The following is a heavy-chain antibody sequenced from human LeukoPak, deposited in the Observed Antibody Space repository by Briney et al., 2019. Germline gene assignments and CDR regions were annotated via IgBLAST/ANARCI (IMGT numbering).Heavy chain of an antibody. Sequence: ASVKVSCKASGYTFTSYYMHWVRQAPGQGLEWMGWINPNSGGTNYAQRFQGRVTMTRDTSISTAYMELSRLRSDDTAVYYCARDLLQMTTVTSWGQGTLVTVSS. CDR1: GYTFTSYY. J-gene: IGHJ4*02. D-gene: IGHD4-17*01. CDR2: INPNSGGT. CDR3: ARDLLQMTTVTS. V-gene: IGHV1-2*02.